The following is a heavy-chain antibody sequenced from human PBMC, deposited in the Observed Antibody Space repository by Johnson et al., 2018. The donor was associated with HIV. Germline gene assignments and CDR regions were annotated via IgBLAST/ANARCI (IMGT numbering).Heavy chain of an antibody. CDR1: GFTFSRYA. D-gene: IGHD2-21*01. CDR2: ISTSGGTL. J-gene: IGHJ3*01. Sequence: VQLVESGGGVVQPGRSLRLSCAASGFTFSRYAIHWFRQAPGKGLELLSYISTSGGTLYYADSVKDRFTIFRDNAKSSLYLQMNSLRVEDTAIYYCARRMVVGYHALDFWGQGTVVSVPS. CDR3: ARRMVVGYHALDF. V-gene: IGHV3-48*03.